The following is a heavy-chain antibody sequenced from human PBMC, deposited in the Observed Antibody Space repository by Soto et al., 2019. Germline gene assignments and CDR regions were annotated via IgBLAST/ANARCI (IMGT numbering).Heavy chain of an antibody. J-gene: IGHJ4*02. D-gene: IGHD2-21*02. CDR2: LSGSGGSP. V-gene: IGHV3-23*01. Sequence: GGSLRLSCAASGFTFSSYAMSWVRQAPGKGLEWVSTLSGSGGSPYYADSVKGRFTISRDNSKNTLSLQMNSLRAEDTAVYYCAKEAGGDYIFEYWGQGTLVTVSS. CDR3: AKEAGGDYIFEY. CDR1: GFTFSSYA.